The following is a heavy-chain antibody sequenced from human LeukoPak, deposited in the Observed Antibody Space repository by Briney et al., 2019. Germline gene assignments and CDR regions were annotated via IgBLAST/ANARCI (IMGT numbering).Heavy chain of an antibody. CDR1: GFTFSSYA. D-gene: IGHD1-26*01. Sequence: GGSLRLSCAASGFTFSSYAMHWVRQAPGKGLEWVAVISYDGSNKYYADSVKGRFTISRDNSKNTLYLQMNSLRAEDTAVYYCAKDYVGQVPDAFDIWGQGTMVTVSS. V-gene: IGHV3-30-3*01. J-gene: IGHJ3*02. CDR2: ISYDGSNK. CDR3: AKDYVGQVPDAFDI.